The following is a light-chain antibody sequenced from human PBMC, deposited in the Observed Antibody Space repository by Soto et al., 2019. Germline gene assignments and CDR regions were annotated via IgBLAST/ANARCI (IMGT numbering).Light chain of an antibody. V-gene: IGKV1-39*01. CDR2: AAS. CDR3: QQSYSNARYT. CDR1: QSISSD. Sequence: DIQMTQSPSSLSASVGDRVTITCRASQSISSDLNWYQQKPGKAPKLLIYAASSLQSGVPSRFSGSGSGTDFTLTISSLQPEDFATYYCQQSYSNARYTFGQGTKLEIK. J-gene: IGKJ2*01.